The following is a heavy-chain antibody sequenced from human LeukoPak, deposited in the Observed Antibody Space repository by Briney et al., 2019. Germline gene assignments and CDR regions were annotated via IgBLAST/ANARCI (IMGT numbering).Heavy chain of an antibody. V-gene: IGHV4-59*01. J-gene: IGHJ4*02. Sequence: SETLSLTCTVSGGSISSYYWSWIRQPPGMGLEWIGYIYYSGSTNYNPSLKSRVTISVDMSKNQFSLKLSSVTAADTAVYYCARYYYDSSGYSFDYWGQGTLVTVSS. CDR2: IYYSGST. CDR3: ARYYYDSSGYSFDY. D-gene: IGHD3-22*01. CDR1: GGSISSYY.